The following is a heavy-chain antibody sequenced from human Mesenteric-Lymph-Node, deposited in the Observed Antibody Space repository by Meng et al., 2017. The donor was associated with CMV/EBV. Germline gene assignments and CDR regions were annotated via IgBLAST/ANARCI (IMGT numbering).Heavy chain of an antibody. V-gene: IGHV4-34*01. D-gene: IGHD4-23*01. CDR1: RGCFRRYY. J-gene: IGHJ4*02. CDR3: ARGRGGRDDY. CDR2: INHSGST. Sequence: LHCAVYRGCFRRYYWRWIRQPPGKGLEWIGEINHSGSTNYNPSLKSRVTISVDTSKNQFSLKLSSVTAADTAVYYCARGRGGRDDYWGQGTLVTVSS.